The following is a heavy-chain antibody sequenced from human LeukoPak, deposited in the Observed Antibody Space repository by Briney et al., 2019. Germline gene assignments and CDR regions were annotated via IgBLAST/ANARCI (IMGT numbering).Heavy chain of an antibody. CDR1: GFTFSRHW. Sequence: GGSLRLSCAASGFTFSRHWMSWVRQAPGKGLEWVSYISSSGSTIYYADSVKGRFTISRDNAKNSLYLQMDSLRAEDTAVYYCASPLLGYQLLLWGQGTLVTVSS. CDR3: ASPLLGYQLLL. J-gene: IGHJ4*02. CDR2: ISSSGSTI. D-gene: IGHD2-2*01. V-gene: IGHV3-48*04.